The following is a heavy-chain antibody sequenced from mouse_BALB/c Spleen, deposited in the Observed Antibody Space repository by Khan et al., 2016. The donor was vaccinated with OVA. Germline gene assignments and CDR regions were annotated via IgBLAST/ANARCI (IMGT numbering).Heavy chain of an antibody. J-gene: IGHJ3*01. CDR1: GFDFSRYW. CDR3: ARHYRYDGKAWFAY. CDR2: INPDSSTI. V-gene: IGHV4-1*02. D-gene: IGHD2-14*01. Sequence: EVKLLESGGGLVQPGGSLKLSCAASGFDFSRYWMSWVRQAPGKGLEWIGEINPDSSTINYTPSLKDKFIISRDNAKNTLYLQMSKVRSEDTDLYYCARHYRYDGKAWFAYWGQGTLVTVSA.